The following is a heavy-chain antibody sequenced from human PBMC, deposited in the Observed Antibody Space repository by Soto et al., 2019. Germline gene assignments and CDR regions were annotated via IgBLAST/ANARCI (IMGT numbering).Heavy chain of an antibody. CDR3: ARDKITGLFDY. CDR1: GGSFSGYY. CDR2: IDHSGST. D-gene: IGHD2-8*02. V-gene: IGHV4-34*01. J-gene: IGHJ4*02. Sequence: SETLSLTCAVYGGSFSGYYWTWIRQPPGTGLEWIGEIDHSGSTNYNPSLKSRVTISVDTSKNQFSLKLTSVTAADTAVYYCARDKITGLFDYWGQGTRVTVSS.